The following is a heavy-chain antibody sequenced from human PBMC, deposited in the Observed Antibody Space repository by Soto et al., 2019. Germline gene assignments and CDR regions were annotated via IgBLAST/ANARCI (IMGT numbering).Heavy chain of an antibody. J-gene: IGHJ5*02. D-gene: IGHD6-13*01. V-gene: IGHV4-59*07. CDR2: IYYSGST. CDR3: ARAPGSSWKSNWFDP. Sequence: SDTLSLTCTVSGGSISSYYWSWVRQPPGKGLEWIGYIYYSGSTNYNPSLKSRVTISVDTSKNQFSLKLSSVTAADTAVYYCARAPGSSWKSNWFDPWGQGTLVTVSS. CDR1: GGSISSYY.